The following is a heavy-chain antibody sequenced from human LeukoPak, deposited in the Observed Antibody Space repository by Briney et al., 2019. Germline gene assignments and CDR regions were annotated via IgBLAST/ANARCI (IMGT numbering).Heavy chain of an antibody. V-gene: IGHV3-30-3*01. CDR3: ARDLGDFWSGTNWFDP. CDR1: GFSFSRYN. D-gene: IGHD3-3*01. CDR2: ISYDGSNN. J-gene: IGHJ5*02. Sequence: HPGRSLRLSCAASGFSFSRYNMHWVRQAPGKGLEWVAVISYDGSNNYYADSVKGRFTISRDNAKNSLYLQMNSLRAEDTAVYYCARDLGDFWSGTNWFDPWGQGTLVTVSS.